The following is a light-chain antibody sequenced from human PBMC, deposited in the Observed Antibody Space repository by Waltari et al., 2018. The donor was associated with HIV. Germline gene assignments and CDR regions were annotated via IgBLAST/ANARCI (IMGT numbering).Light chain of an antibody. Sequence: QSVLTQPPSASGTPGQRVTISCSGSSSNIERNTVNWYQQFPGTTPKVVIYSSNQRPSGVPDRFSGARSGTSASLAISGPQSEDEAHYYCAAWDDSLDGYVFGPGTEVTVL. J-gene: IGLJ1*01. CDR2: SSN. CDR1: SSNIERNT. V-gene: IGLV1-44*01. CDR3: AAWDDSLDGYV.